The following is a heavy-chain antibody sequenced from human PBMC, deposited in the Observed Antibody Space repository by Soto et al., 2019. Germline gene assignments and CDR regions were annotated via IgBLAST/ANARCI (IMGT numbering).Heavy chain of an antibody. Sequence: ASVKVSCKASGYTFTSYDINWVRQATGQGLEWMGWMNPNSGNTGYAQKFQGRVTMTRNTSISTAYMELSSLRSEDTAVYYCARGVGQVVVAAKGDWFDPWGQGTLVTVSS. CDR2: MNPNSGNT. CDR1: GYTFTSYD. CDR3: ARGVGQVVVAAKGDWFDP. V-gene: IGHV1-8*01. J-gene: IGHJ5*02. D-gene: IGHD2-15*01.